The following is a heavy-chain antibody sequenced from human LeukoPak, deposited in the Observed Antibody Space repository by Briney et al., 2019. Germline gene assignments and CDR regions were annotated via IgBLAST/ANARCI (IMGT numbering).Heavy chain of an antibody. J-gene: IGHJ5*02. CDR3: ARDTDYYDSSGLRRGVGYNWFDP. CDR1: SYSISSGYY. V-gene: IGHV4-38-2*02. Sequence: SETLSLTCTVSSYSISSGYYWGWIRQPPGKGLEWIGSIYHSGSTYYNPSLKSRVTISVDTSKNHFSLKLSSVTAADTAVYYCARDTDYYDSSGLRRGVGYNWFDPWGQGTLVTVSS. CDR2: IYHSGST. D-gene: IGHD3-22*01.